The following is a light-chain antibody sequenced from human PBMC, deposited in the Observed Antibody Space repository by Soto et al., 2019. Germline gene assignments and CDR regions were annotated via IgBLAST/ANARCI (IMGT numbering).Light chain of an antibody. V-gene: IGLV2-14*01. CDR2: EVS. CDR3: SSYTRSVTIV. Sequence: QSVLTQPASVSGSPGQSITISCTGTSSDVGGYNYVSWYQQHPGKAPKLMIYEVSNRPSGVSNRFSGSKSGNTASLTISGLQPEDEADYYCSSYTRSVTIVFGSGTKVTVL. CDR1: SSDVGGYNY. J-gene: IGLJ1*01.